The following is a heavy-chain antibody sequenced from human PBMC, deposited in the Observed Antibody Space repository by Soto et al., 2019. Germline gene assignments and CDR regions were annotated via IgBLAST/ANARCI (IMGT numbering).Heavy chain of an antibody. V-gene: IGHV4-59*01. CDR3: ARLGYCRGGSGDPGGWFDL. D-gene: IGHD2-15*01. J-gene: IGHJ5*02. CDR2: IYYSGST. Sequence: SETLSLTCTVSGGSISSYYWSWIRQPPGKGLEWIGYIYYSGSTNYNPALKSRVTISVDTSNNQSSLKLSYVTAADTAGYCCARLGYCRGGSGDPGGWFDLWGQGTLVPVSS. CDR1: GGSISSYY.